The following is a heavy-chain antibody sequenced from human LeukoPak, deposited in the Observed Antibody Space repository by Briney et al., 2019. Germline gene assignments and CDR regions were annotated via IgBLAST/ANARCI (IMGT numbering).Heavy chain of an antibody. Sequence: GGSLRLSCAASGFTFNTYAMSWVRQAPGKGLEWVSSIGGGGGTYYADSPKGRFTISRDNSKNTLYLQMNSLRAEDTAVYYCAKGNSGYNSGYYYHFFDYWGQGTLVTVSS. CDR1: GFTFNTYA. J-gene: IGHJ4*02. D-gene: IGHD5-12*01. CDR2: IGGGGGT. CDR3: AKGNSGYNSGYYYHFFDY. V-gene: IGHV3-23*01.